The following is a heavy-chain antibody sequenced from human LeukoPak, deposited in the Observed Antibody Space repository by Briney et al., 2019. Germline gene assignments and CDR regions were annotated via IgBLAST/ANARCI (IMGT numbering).Heavy chain of an antibody. CDR3: ARGSYSSSKYFDY. CDR1: GFTFSSYS. CDR2: ISSTGSTI. J-gene: IGHJ4*02. D-gene: IGHD6-6*01. Sequence: GGSLRLSCAASGFTFSSYSMNWVRQAPGKGLEWVSYISSTGSTIYYADSVRGRFTISRDNAKNSLYLQMNSLRAEDTAVYYCARGSYSSSKYFDYWGQGTLVTVSS. V-gene: IGHV3-48*01.